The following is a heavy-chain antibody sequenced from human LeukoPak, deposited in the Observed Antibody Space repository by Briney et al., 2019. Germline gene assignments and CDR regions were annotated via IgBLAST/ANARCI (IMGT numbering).Heavy chain of an antibody. J-gene: IGHJ4*02. Sequence: ASVKDSCKASGYTLTRSYMHWVRQAPGRGLEWLGRINSNSGCTNYAQRFQGRVTMNRETSISTDYMKLSSLRSDVSAVFYCARSIAAAGHFDYWGQGTLVIVSS. CDR3: ARSIAAAGHFDY. CDR2: INSNSGCT. V-gene: IGHV1-2*06. CDR1: GYTLTRSY. D-gene: IGHD6-13*01.